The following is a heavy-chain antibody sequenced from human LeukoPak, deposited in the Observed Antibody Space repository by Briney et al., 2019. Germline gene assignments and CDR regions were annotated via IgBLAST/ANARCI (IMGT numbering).Heavy chain of an antibody. D-gene: IGHD3-22*01. CDR2: IYSGGST. V-gene: IGHV3-66*01. J-gene: IGHJ4*02. CDR3: ARARSGCDY. Sequence: TGGSLRLSCAASGFTVSSNYMSWVRQAPGKGLEWVSVIYSGGSTYYADSVKGRFTISRDNAKNSLYLQMNSLRAEDTAVYYCARARSGCDYWGQGTLVTVSS. CDR1: GFTVSSNY.